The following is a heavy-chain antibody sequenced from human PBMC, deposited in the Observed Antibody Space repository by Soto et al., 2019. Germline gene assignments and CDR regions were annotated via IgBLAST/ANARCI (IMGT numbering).Heavy chain of an antibody. CDR1: GYSVSSSSW. V-gene: IGHV4-28*03. CDR3: ARDPPGAGPDFDF. J-gene: IGHJ4*02. Sequence: PSETLSLTYAVSGYSVSSSSWWGWIRQPPGKGLEWIGYIYHSGRTYYNPSLKSRVTISVDRSKNQFSLKLTSVTAADTAVYYCARDPPGAGPDFDFWGQGTLVTVSS. D-gene: IGHD1-26*01. CDR2: IYHSGRT.